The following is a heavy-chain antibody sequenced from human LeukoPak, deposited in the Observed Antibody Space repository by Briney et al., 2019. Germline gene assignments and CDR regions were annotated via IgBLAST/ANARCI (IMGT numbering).Heavy chain of an antibody. V-gene: IGHV3-23*01. J-gene: IGHJ6*02. D-gene: IGHD1-26*01. CDR2: ISGSGGST. CDR3: AKDREPDDDYYYYGMDA. Sequence: GGSLRLSCAASGFTFSSYAMSWVRQAPGKGLEWVSAISGSGGSTYYADSVMGRFTISKDNSKKLLYLRMNSLRAEDTAVYYCAKDREPDDDYYYYGMDAWGQGTTVIVSS. CDR1: GFTFSSYA.